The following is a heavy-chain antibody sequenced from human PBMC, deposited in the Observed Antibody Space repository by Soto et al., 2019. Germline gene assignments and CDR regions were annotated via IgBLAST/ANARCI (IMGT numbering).Heavy chain of an antibody. Sequence: QLVQSGGEVKKPGASVQVSCKASGYTFISYGISWVRQAPGQGLEWVGWINAYTGKTKLAQKVQGRGTLTTDRSTSTAYLELRSRRSDDTAVYYCARDEQQLVRGLDYWGQGTLVSVSS. CDR3: ARDEQQLVRGLDY. V-gene: IGHV1-18*01. CDR2: INAYTGKT. CDR1: GYTFISYG. D-gene: IGHD6-13*01. J-gene: IGHJ4*02.